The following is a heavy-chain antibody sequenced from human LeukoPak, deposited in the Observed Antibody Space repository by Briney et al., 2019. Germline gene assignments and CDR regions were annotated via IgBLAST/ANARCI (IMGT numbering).Heavy chain of an antibody. CDR3: AKPADTAMGFDY. CDR1: GGSFSGYY. J-gene: IGHJ4*02. D-gene: IGHD5-18*01. CDR2: INHSGST. V-gene: IGHV4-34*01. Sequence: SETLSLTCAVYGGSFSGYYWSWIRQPPGKGLKWIGEINHSGSTNYNPSLKSRVTISVDTSKNQFSLKLSSVIAADTAVYYCAKPADTAMGFDYWGQGTLVTVSS.